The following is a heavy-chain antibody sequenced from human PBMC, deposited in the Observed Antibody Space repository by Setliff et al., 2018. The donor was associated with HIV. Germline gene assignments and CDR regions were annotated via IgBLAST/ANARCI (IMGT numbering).Heavy chain of an antibody. V-gene: IGHV4-61*01. CDR1: RGSISSGTYY. CDR3: ARDALGGAMDFWSGYYYYYYGMDV. J-gene: IGHJ6*02. Sequence: SETLSLTCTVSRGSISSGTYYWTWIRQPPGKGLEWIGEIKHGGSANYNPSLKSRVTMSLDTSKNQFSLKLSSVTAADTAVYYCARDALGGAMDFWSGYYYYYYGMDVWGQGTTVTVSS. CDR2: IKHGGSA. D-gene: IGHD3-3*01.